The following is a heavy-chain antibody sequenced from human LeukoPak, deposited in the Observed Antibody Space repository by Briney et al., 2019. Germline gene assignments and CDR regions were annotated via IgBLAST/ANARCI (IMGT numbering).Heavy chain of an antibody. Sequence: GGSLGLSCAASGLTFSNYAMSWVRQAPGKGLEWVSAISGSGGSTYYADSVKGRFTISRDNSKNTLYLQMNSLRAEDTAVYYCARDSSHYLGSSDYWGQGTLVTVSS. V-gene: IGHV3-23*01. J-gene: IGHJ4*02. D-gene: IGHD6-6*01. CDR3: ARDSSHYLGSSDY. CDR2: ISGSGGST. CDR1: GLTFSNYA.